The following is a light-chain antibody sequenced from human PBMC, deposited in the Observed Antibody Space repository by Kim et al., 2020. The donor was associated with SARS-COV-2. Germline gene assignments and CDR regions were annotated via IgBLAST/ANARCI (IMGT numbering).Light chain of an antibody. V-gene: IGKV1-5*01. CDR2: DAS. CDR1: ESISTW. J-gene: IGKJ1*01. Sequence: IQMTQSPSTLSASVGDRVTITCRASESISTWLAWYQQKPGKAPKLLIFDASSLENGVPSRFSGTGSGTEFTLTVSSLQPDDSAIYYCQHYNSYWTFGQGTKVDIK. CDR3: QHYNSYWT.